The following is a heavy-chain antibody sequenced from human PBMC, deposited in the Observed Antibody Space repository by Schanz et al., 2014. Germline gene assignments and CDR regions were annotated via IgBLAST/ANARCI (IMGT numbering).Heavy chain of an antibody. Sequence: ESGGGVVQPGRSLRLSCACSGFSFSDYGMHWVRQAPGRGLEWVAVISYHGSERYYADSVKGRFTISRDNSKNTLYLQMNSLRTEDTAVYFCAKSYDTSGYSGFDYWGQGTLVTVSS. D-gene: IGHD3-22*01. J-gene: IGHJ4*02. CDR1: GFSFSDYG. V-gene: IGHV3-30*18. CDR3: AKSYDTSGYSGFDY. CDR2: ISYHGSER.